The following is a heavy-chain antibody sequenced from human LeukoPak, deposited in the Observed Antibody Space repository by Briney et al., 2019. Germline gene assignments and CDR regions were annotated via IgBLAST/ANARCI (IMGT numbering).Heavy chain of an antibody. V-gene: IGHV3-23*01. J-gene: IGHJ4*02. CDR3: AKCMSSTGVCLNFDY. CDR2: IGSDSAT. Sequence: QPGGSLRLSCAASGFTFSSYAMSWVRQAPGKGLQWVSGIGSDSATFYTDSVKGRFTISRDNSKNTVYLHIDSLGAEDTAVYYCAKCMSSTGVCLNFDYWGQGILVAVST. D-gene: IGHD2-21*02. CDR1: GFTFSSYA.